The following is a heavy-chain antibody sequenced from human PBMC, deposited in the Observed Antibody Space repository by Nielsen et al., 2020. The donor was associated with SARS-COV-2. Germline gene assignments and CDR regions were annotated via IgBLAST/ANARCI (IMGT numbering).Heavy chain of an antibody. CDR1: GFTFDDYA. D-gene: IGHD4-17*01. J-gene: IGHJ4*02. CDR2: ISWNSGSI. Sequence: GGSLRLSCAASGFTFDDYAMHWVRQAPGKGLEWVSGISWNSGSIGYADSVKGRFTISRDNAKNSLYLQMNSLRAEDTALYYCAKLYDYGDYGVDYWGQGTLVTVSS. CDR3: AKLYDYGDYGVDY. V-gene: IGHV3-9*01.